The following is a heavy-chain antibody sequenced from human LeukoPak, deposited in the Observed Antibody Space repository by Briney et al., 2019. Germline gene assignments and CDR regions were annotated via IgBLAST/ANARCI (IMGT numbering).Heavy chain of an antibody. V-gene: IGHV3-21*01. D-gene: IGHD2-21*01. J-gene: IGHJ4*02. CDR1: GFTFSRYS. CDR3: TRDMSAFCSGECFSTRSDY. Sequence: GGSLRLSCTASGFTFSRYSMNWVRQAPGKGLEWVSSISSRSSYIYYADSLKGRFTISRDNAENSLYLHMNSLRVEDTAVYYCTRDMSAFCSGECFSTRSDYWGQGTLVTVSS. CDR2: ISSRSSYI.